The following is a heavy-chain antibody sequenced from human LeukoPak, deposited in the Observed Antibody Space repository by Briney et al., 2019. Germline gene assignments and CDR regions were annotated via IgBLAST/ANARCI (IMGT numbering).Heavy chain of an antibody. D-gene: IGHD5-18*01. J-gene: IGHJ3*02. V-gene: IGHV3-53*01. Sequence: PGGSLRLSCAASGFTVSSNYMSWVRQAPGKGLEWVSVIYSGGSTYYADSVKGRFTISRDNSKNTLYLQMNSLRAEDTAVYYCARRRSGYSFYAFDIWGQGTMVTVSS. CDR2: IYSGGST. CDR1: GFTVSSNY. CDR3: ARRRSGYSFYAFDI.